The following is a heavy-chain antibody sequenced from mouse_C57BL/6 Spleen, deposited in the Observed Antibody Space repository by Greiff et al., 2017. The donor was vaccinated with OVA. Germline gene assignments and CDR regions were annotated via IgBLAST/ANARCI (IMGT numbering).Heavy chain of an antibody. CDR1: GYTFTSYW. J-gene: IGHJ2*01. CDR2: IYPSDSET. D-gene: IGHD1-1*01. V-gene: IGHV1-61*01. CDR3: ARTYGSSFSYYFDY. Sequence: QVQLQQPGAELVRPGSSVKLSCKASGYTFTSYWMDWVKQRPGQGLEWIGNIYPSDSETHYNQKFKDKATLTVDKSSSTAYMQLSSLTSEDSAVYYCARTYGSSFSYYFDYWGQGTTLTVSS.